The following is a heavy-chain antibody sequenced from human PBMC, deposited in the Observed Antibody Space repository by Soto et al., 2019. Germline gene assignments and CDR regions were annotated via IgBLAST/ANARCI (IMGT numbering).Heavy chain of an antibody. D-gene: IGHD4-17*01. CDR2: IYYSGST. J-gene: IGHJ5*02. V-gene: IGHV4-31*03. CDR1: GGSISSGGYY. CDR3: ARKVTVRGVDP. Sequence: QMQLQESGPGLVKPSQTLSLTCTVSGGSISSGGYYWSWIRQHPGKGLEWIGYIYYSGSTYYNPSLKSRVTISVDTSKNQYSLKLSSVTAADTAVYYCARKVTVRGVDPWGQGTLVTVSS.